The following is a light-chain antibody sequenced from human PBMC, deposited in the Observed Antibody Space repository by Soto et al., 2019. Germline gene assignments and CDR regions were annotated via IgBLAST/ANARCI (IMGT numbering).Light chain of an antibody. J-gene: IGLJ3*02. Sequence: QSALTQPASVSGSPGQSITISCTGTSSDVGAYNFVSWHQQHPGKAPKLMIYDANKRPSGVPDRFSASKSGNTASLTISGLQAEDEADYYCCSYAGSFTWVFGGGTKLTVL. CDR2: DAN. CDR1: SSDVGAYNF. V-gene: IGLV2-11*01. CDR3: CSYAGSFTWV.